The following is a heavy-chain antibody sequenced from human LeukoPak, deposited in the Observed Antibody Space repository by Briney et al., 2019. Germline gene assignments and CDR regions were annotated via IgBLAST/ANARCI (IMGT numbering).Heavy chain of an antibody. CDR3: ARYISSSQFSFDY. CDR1: GGSISSYY. J-gene: IGHJ4*02. Sequence: PSXTLTLTCTVSGGSISSYYWSWIRQPPGKGLEWIGYIYYSGNTDYNPSLKRRVTISVDKSKKQFSLKLSSVTAADTAVYYCARYISSSQFSFDYWGQGTLVTVSS. CDR2: IYYSGNT. V-gene: IGHV4-59*01. D-gene: IGHD6-6*01.